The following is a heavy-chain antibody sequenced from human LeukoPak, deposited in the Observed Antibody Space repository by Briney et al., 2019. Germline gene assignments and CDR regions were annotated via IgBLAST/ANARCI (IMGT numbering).Heavy chain of an antibody. J-gene: IGHJ4*02. D-gene: IGHD6-6*01. CDR3: ARGRLIAARWVD. CDR2: MNTNRGNT. CDR1: GYTFTSYD. Sequence: ASVKVSFKASGYTFTSYDINWVRQATGQGHEWMGWMNTNRGNTGYAQKFQGRVTMTRNTSISTAYRELSSLRSEDTAVYYWARGRLIAARWVDWGQGTLVTVSS. V-gene: IGHV1-8*01.